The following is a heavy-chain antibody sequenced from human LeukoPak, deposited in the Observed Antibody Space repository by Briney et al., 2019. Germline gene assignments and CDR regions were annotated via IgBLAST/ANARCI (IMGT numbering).Heavy chain of an antibody. CDR2: ISGSGGST. J-gene: IGHJ4*02. CDR3: AKGGPYYYGSGSYLYYFDY. Sequence: PGGSLRLSCAAFGFTFSSYAMSWVRQAPGKGLEWVSAISGSGGSTYYADSVKGRFTISRDNSKNTLYLQMNSLRAEDTAVYYCAKGGPYYYGSGSYLYYFDYWGQGTLVTVSS. D-gene: IGHD3-10*01. CDR1: GFTFSSYA. V-gene: IGHV3-23*01.